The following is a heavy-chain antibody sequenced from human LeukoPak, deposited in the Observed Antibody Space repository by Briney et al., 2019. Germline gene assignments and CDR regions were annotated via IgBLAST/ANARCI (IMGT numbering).Heavy chain of an antibody. CDR1: GFTFSSYA. J-gene: IGHJ5*02. CDR2: ISYDGSNK. V-gene: IGHV3-30*04. Sequence: GSPRLSCAASGFTFSSYAMHWVRQAPGKGLEWVAVISYDGSNKYYADSVKGRFTISRDNSKNTLYLQMNSLRAEDTAVYYCARGVGVVVVVAAALYNWFDPWGQGTLVTVSS. D-gene: IGHD2-15*01. CDR3: ARGVGVVVVVAAALYNWFDP.